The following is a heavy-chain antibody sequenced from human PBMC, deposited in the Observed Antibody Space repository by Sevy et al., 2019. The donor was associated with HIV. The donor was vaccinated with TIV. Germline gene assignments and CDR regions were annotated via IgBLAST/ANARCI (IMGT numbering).Heavy chain of an antibody. J-gene: IGHJ6*03. CDR2: IFPAGRT. Sequence: GGSLRLSCAASGFSVRDNYMTWVRQAPGRGLEWVSIIFPAGRTYYADSVRGRFTISSDNSKNVLYLHMNSLRPEDTALYFCARDVKAVVGFWSYYYMNVWGKGTTVTVSS. D-gene: IGHD6-19*01. CDR1: GFSVRDNY. CDR3: ARDVKAVVGFWSYYYMNV. V-gene: IGHV3-66*01.